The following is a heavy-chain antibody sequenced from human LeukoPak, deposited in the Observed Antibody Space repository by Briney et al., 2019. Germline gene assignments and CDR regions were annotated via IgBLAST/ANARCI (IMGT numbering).Heavy chain of an antibody. CDR1: GYTFTSYA. V-gene: IGHV1-3*01. J-gene: IGHJ4*02. CDR3: ARGGGYSPRGRFDY. D-gene: IGHD6-13*01. Sequence: ASVKVSCKASGYTFTSYAMHWVRQAPGQRLEWMGWINAGNGNTKYSQKFQGRVTITRDTSASTAYMELSSLRSEDTAVYYCARGGGYSPRGRFDYWGQGTLVTVSS. CDR2: INAGNGNT.